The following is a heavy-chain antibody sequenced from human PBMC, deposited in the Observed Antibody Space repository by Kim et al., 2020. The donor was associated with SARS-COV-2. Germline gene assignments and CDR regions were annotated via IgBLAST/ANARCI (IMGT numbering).Heavy chain of an antibody. J-gene: IGHJ4*02. Sequence: ASVKISCKASGYTFTSYAMHWVRQAPRQRLEWMGWINAGNGNTKYSQKFQGRVTITRDTSASTAYMELSSLRSEDTAVYYCARDGGYGPAGADYWGQGTLVTVSS. CDR2: INAGNGNT. D-gene: IGHD5-18*01. V-gene: IGHV1-3*01. CDR1: GYTFTSYA. CDR3: ARDGGYGPAGADY.